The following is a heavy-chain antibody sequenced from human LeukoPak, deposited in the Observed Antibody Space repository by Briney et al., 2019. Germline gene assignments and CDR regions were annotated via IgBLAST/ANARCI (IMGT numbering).Heavy chain of an antibody. J-gene: IGHJ4*02. V-gene: IGHV4-4*07. CDR2: IYTSGST. CDR3: AREWHSSSYLFDY. CDR1: GGSINSYY. D-gene: IGHD6-6*01. Sequence: SETLSLTCTVSGGSINSYYWSWIRQPAGKGLEWIGRIYTSGSTNYNPSLKSRVTMSVDTSKNQFSLKLSSVTAADRAVYYCAREWHSSSYLFDYWGQGTLVTVSS.